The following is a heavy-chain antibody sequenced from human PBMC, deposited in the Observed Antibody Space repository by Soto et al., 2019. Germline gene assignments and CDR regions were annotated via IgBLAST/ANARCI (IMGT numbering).Heavy chain of an antibody. V-gene: IGHV1-3*01. CDR3: ARYTGSGLRVEQGTVED. CDR1: GYAFTSYT. CDR2: INADNGDS. Sequence: QVQLVQSGAEVKKPGASVKVSCNPSGYAFTSYTMHWVRQAPGQGLEWMGWINADNGDSKYSQKFQGRVTITRDTSASIAYMELSSLRSEDTAVYYCARYTGSGLRVEQGTVEDWGEGTLVSVS. D-gene: IGHD7-27*01. J-gene: IGHJ4*02.